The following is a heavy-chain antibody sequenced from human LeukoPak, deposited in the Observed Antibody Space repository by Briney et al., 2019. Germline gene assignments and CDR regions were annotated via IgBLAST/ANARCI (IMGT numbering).Heavy chain of an antibody. J-gene: IGHJ4*02. CDR3: ARFTAMVTFDY. CDR1: GFTVSSNY. V-gene: IGHV3-66*01. Sequence: GGSLRLSCAASGFTVSSNYMSWVRQAPGKGLEWVSVIYSGGSTYYADSVKGRFTISRDNSKNTLYLQMNSLRAEDTAVYYCARFTAMVTFDYWGQGTLVTVSS. D-gene: IGHD5-18*01. CDR2: IYSGGST.